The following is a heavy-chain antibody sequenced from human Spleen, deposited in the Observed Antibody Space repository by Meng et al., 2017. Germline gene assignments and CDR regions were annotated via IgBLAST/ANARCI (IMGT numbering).Heavy chain of an antibody. V-gene: IGHV4-59*08. D-gene: IGHD3-10*02. CDR2: IYYSGST. CDR3: ARYVRGSYFFDY. Sequence: SETLSLTCTVSGGSISSYYWSWIRQPPGKGLEWIGYIYYSGSTNYNPSLKSRVTILLDMSKNQFSLKLSSVTAADTAVYSCARYVRGSYFFDYWGQGTLVTVSS. J-gene: IGHJ4*02. CDR1: GGSISSYY.